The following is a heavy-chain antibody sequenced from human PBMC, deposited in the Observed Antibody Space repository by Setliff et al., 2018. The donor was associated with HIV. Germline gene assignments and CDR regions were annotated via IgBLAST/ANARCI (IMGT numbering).Heavy chain of an antibody. CDR3: ARDKENYYYGMDA. CDR1: GFSFSAYY. Sequence: ASVKVSCKASGFSFSAYYIHWVRQAPGRGLEWMGWISPKNGDTSYSQKFQGRVTMTRDTSTNTAYMELNRLSFDDTAVFYCARDKENYYYGMDAWGQGTAVTVSS. V-gene: IGHV1-2*02. J-gene: IGHJ6*02. CDR2: ISPKNGDT.